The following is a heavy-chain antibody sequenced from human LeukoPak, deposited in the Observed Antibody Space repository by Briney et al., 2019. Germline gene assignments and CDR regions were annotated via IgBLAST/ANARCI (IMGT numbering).Heavy chain of an antibody. J-gene: IGHJ4*02. D-gene: IGHD6-6*01. Sequence: GGSLRLSCEASGFTFSDYYMTWIRQAPGKGLEWVSYISSNSRTIDYANSVKGRFAISRDNAKNSLFLQMSSLRAEDTAMYYCTRGGAARPDYWGQGTLVTVSS. CDR1: GFTFSDYY. CDR3: TRGGAARPDY. V-gene: IGHV3-11*04. CDR2: ISSNSRTI.